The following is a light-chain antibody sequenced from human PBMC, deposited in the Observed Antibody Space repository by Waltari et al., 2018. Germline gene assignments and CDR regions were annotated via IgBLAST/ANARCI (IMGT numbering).Light chain of an antibody. J-gene: IGKJ4*01. CDR1: QSVDRN. CDR2: NAS. CDR3: QQYYSIPLT. V-gene: IGKV3-15*01. Sequence: EIVMTQSPATLSVSPGERVTLSCRASQSVDRNLAWYQQKPGQAPRLLISNASTRATGIPARFSASGSGTEFTLTISSLQPEDFAVYYCQQYYSIPLTFGGGTRVEIK.